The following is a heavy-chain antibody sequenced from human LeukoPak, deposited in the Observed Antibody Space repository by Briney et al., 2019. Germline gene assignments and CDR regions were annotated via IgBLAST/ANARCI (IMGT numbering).Heavy chain of an antibody. Sequence: SETLSLTCTVSGVSISVYYWTCIRQTPGEGLEWIGYIYYSGSTNFNPSLKSRVTMSVDTSKSQFSLKLSSVTAADTALYYCVIYKRASDHYHFDHWGQGTLVTVSS. CDR3: VIYKRASDHYHFDH. CDR2: IYYSGST. D-gene: IGHD5-24*01. CDR1: GVSISVYY. V-gene: IGHV4-59*12. J-gene: IGHJ4*01.